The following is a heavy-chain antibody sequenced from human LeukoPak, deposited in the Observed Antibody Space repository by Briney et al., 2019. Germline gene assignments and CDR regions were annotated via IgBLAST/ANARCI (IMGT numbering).Heavy chain of an antibody. CDR2: ISAYNGNT. D-gene: IGHD3-10*01. V-gene: IGHV1-18*04. J-gene: IGHJ4*02. CDR3: ARVGLLWFGSHYFDY. Sequence: GASVKVSCKASGYTFTSYGISWVRQAPGQGLEWMGWISAYNGNTNYAQKLQGRVTMTTDTSTSTAYMELRSLRSDDTAVYYCARVGLLWFGSHYFDYWGQGTLVTVSS. CDR1: GYTFTSYG.